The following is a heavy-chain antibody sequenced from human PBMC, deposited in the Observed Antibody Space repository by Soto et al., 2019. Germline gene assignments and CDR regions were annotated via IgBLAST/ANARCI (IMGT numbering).Heavy chain of an antibody. CDR2: ISYDGSNK. D-gene: IGHD3-22*01. Sequence: GGSLRPSCAASGFTFSSYAMHWVRQAPGKGLEWVAVISYDGSNKYYADSVKGRFTISRDNSKNTLYLQMNSLRAEDTAVYYCARDPVDGYYYDPLDYYYGMDVWGQGTTVTVSS. V-gene: IGHV3-30-3*01. CDR3: ARDPVDGYYYDPLDYYYGMDV. CDR1: GFTFSSYA. J-gene: IGHJ6*02.